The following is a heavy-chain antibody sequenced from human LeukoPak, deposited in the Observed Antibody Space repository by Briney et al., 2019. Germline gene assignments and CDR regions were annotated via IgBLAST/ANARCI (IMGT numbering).Heavy chain of an antibody. CDR1: GFTFGDYA. J-gene: IGHJ4*02. D-gene: IGHD1-7*01. V-gene: IGHV3-49*03. Sequence: GGSLRLSCTASGFTFGDYAMSWFRQAPGKGLEWVGFIRSKAYGGTTEYAASVKGRFTISRDDSKSIAYLQMNSLKTEDTAVYYCTTDTDRYNWNYRSHPPTPPEFDYWGQGTLVTVSS. CDR2: IRSKAYGGTT. CDR3: TTDTDRYNWNYRSHPPTPPEFDY.